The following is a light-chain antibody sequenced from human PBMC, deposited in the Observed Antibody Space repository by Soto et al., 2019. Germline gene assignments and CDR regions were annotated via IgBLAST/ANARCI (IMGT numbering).Light chain of an antibody. CDR2: VAC. CDR3: QQYSTMAT. Sequence: DIQMTQSPSTLSASVGDRVTITCRASQSISSWVAWYLQKPGKAPKLLLYVACSLESGVPSRFRGSGSGTEFTLTISSLQPDDFATYYCQQYSTMATFGQGTKVDIK. CDR1: QSISSW. J-gene: IGKJ1*01. V-gene: IGKV1-5*03.